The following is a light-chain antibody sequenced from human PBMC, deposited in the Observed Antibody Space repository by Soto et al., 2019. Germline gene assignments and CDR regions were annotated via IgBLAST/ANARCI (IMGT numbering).Light chain of an antibody. CDR2: GNS. Sequence: QSVLTQPPSVSGAPGQRVTISCTGGSSNIGAGYDVHWYQQFPGTAPKLLIYGNSNRPSGVPDRFSGSKSGTSASLAITGLQAEDEADYYCQSYDSSLSGVVFGGGTQLTVL. CDR3: QSYDSSLSGVV. CDR1: SSNIGAGYD. V-gene: IGLV1-40*01. J-gene: IGLJ2*01.